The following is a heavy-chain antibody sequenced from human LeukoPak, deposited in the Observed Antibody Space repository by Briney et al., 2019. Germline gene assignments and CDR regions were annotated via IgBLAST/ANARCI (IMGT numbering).Heavy chain of an antibody. V-gene: IGHV1-69*04. D-gene: IGHD3-10*01. Sequence: SVKVSCKASGGTFSSYAISWVRQAPGQGLEWMGRIIPIFGIANYAQKFQGRVTITADKSTSTAYMELSSLRSEDTAVYYCARGLRFGELTFDYWGQGPWSPSPQ. CDR1: GGTFSSYA. CDR2: IIPIFGIA. CDR3: ARGLRFGELTFDY. J-gene: IGHJ4*02.